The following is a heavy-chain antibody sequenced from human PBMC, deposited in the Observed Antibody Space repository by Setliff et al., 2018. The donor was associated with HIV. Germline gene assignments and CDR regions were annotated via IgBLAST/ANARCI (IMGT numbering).Heavy chain of an antibody. J-gene: IGHJ6*02. Sequence: GGSLRLSCEASGFIFSSHDFHWVRQAAGQGLEWVSAIGTGGDTYYVDSVKGRSTISRDNARNSLYLQMDNLGAGDTAVYYCAREIQVVYTGGHYFYGMDVWGQGTAVTVSS. CDR2: IGTGGDT. V-gene: IGHV3-13*01. D-gene: IGHD3-16*01. CDR3: AREIQVVYTGGHYFYGMDV. CDR1: GFIFSSHD.